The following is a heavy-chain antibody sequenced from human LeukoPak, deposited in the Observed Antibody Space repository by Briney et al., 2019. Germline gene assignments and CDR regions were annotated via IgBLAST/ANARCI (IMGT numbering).Heavy chain of an antibody. D-gene: IGHD3-9*01. V-gene: IGHV3-30-3*01. CDR2: ISYDGSNK. Sequence: GRSLRLSCAASGFTFSSYAMHWVRQAPGKGLERVAVISYDGSNKYYADSVKGRFTISRDNSKNTLYLQMNSLIAGDTAVYYCARGGARLVLYRGFDPWGQGTLVTVSS. J-gene: IGHJ5*02. CDR3: ARGGARLVLYRGFDP. CDR1: GFTFSSYA.